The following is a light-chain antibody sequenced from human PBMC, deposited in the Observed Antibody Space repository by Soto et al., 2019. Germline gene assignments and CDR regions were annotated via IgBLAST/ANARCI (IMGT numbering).Light chain of an antibody. V-gene: IGLV2-14*01. CDR1: SSDIGAYNY. CDR3: SSFTTSRTYV. J-gene: IGLJ1*01. Sequence: QSVLTQPASGSGSPGQSITISCTGTSSDIGAYNYVSWHQQYPGRAPKLMIYEVNNRPSGVSNRFSGSKSGNTASLTISGLQAEDEADYYCSSFTTSRTYVVGAGTKVTVL. CDR2: EVN.